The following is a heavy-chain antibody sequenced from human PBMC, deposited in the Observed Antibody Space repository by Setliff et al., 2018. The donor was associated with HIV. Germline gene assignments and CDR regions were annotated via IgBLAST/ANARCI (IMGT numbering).Heavy chain of an antibody. CDR2: INHTGNT. Sequence: PSETLSLTCAVSGGTFSLHYYTWIRQSPLRGLEWIGEINHTGNTQYNPSLKSRVTTSEETSKNQFSLKLKSVTAADTAIYFCARGKGGLVGPAEFDYWGPGTLVTVS. CDR1: GGTFSLHY. D-gene: IGHD1-26*01. J-gene: IGHJ4*02. V-gene: IGHV4-34*08. CDR3: ARGKGGLVGPAEFDY.